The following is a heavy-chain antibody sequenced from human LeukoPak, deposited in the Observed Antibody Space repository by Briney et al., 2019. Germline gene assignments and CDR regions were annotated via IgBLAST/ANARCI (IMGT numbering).Heavy chain of an antibody. D-gene: IGHD6-19*01. CDR3: ARSHPYSSGWKSSYYFDY. Sequence: PGGSLRLSCAASGFTFSSYWMSWVRQAPGKGLEWVANIKQDGSEKYYVDSVKGRFTISRDNAKNSLYLQMNSLRAEDTAVYYCARSHPYSSGWKSSYYFDYWGQGTLVTVSS. V-gene: IGHV3-7*01. CDR2: IKQDGSEK. CDR1: GFTFSSYW. J-gene: IGHJ4*02.